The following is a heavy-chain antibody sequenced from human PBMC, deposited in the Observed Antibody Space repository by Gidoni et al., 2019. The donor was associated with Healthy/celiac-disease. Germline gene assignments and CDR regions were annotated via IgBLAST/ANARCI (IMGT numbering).Heavy chain of an antibody. CDR2: IYYSGST. D-gene: IGHD3-10*01. J-gene: IGHJ4*02. Sequence: GLEWIGSIYYSGSTYYNPSLKSRVTISVDTSKNQFSLKLSSVTAADTAVYYCARLGPQYYYGSGREDYFDYWGQGTLVTVSS. CDR3: ARLGPQYYYGSGREDYFDY. V-gene: IGHV4-39*01.